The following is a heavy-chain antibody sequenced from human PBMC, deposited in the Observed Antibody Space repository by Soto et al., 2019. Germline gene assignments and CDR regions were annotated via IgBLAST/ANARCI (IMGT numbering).Heavy chain of an antibody. J-gene: IGHJ5*02. CDR1: GGSFSGYY. CDR2: INHSGST. Sequence: PSETLSLTCAVYGGSFSGYYWSWIRQPPGKGLEWIGEINHSGSTNYNPSLKSRVTISVDTSKNQFSLKLSSVTAADTAVYYCARGYGSGSYYNVVFNWFDPWGQGTLVT. V-gene: IGHV4-34*01. CDR3: ARGYGSGSYYNVVFNWFDP. D-gene: IGHD3-10*01.